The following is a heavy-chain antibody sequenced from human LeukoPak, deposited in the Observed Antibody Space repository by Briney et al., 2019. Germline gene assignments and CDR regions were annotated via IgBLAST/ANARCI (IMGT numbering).Heavy chain of an antibody. D-gene: IGHD5-12*01. CDR3: ARNAPNSGYDEMAVVAGAYFDY. J-gene: IGHJ4*02. CDR1: GGSISSSSYY. CDR2: IYYSGST. V-gene: IGHV4-39*07. Sequence: PSETLSLTCTVSGGSISSSSYYWGWIRQPPGKGLEWIGSIYYSGSTYYNPSLKSRVTISVDTSKNQFSLQLNSVTPEDTAVYYCARNAPNSGYDEMAVVAGAYFDYWGQGTLVTVSS.